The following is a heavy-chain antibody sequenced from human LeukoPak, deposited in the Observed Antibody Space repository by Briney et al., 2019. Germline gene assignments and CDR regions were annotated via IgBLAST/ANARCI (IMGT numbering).Heavy chain of an antibody. CDR2: INPNSGGT. CDR3: ARDLAYYGSGSYYYDY. J-gene: IGHJ4*02. Sequence: ASVKVSCKASGHTFTAFYIHWVRQAPGQGLEWMGWINPNSGGTNYAQKFQGRVTMTRDTSISTAYMELSRLRSDDTAVYYCARDLAYYGSGSYYYDYWGQGTLVTVSS. CDR1: GHTFTAFY. D-gene: IGHD3-10*01. V-gene: IGHV1-2*02.